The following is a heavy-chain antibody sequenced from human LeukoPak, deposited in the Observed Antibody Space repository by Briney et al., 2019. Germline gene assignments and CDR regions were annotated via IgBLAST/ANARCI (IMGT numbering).Heavy chain of an antibody. CDR3: ARDWGYCSSTSCHVFDY. D-gene: IGHD2-2*01. V-gene: IGHV3-53*05. J-gene: IGHJ4*02. CDR1: GFTVSSNY. Sequence: PGGSLRLSCAASGFTVSSNYMSWARQAPGKGLEWVSVIYSGDNTDYADSVEGRFTISRDNSKNTLYLQMNSLRAEDTGVYYCARDWGYCSSTSCHVFDYWGQGTLVTVSS. CDR2: IYSGDNT.